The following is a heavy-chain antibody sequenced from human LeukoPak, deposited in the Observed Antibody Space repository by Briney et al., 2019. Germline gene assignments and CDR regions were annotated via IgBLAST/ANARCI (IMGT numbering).Heavy chain of an antibody. D-gene: IGHD3-22*01. CDR3: ARDRYYDSSGYYDY. CDR1: GFTFSSYG. CDR2: IWYDGSNK. Sequence: PGGSLRLSCAASGFTFSSYGMHWVRQAPGKGLGWVAVIWYDGSNKYYADSVKGRFTISRDNSKNTLYLQMNSLRAEDTAVYYCARDRYYDSSGYYDYWGQGTLVTVSS. V-gene: IGHV3-33*01. J-gene: IGHJ4*02.